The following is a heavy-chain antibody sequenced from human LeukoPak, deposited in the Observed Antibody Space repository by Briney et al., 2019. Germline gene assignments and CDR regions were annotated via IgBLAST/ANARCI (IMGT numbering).Heavy chain of an antibody. CDR1: GSTSVDYT. V-gene: IGHV3-48*01. CDR2: ITSTSNTI. CDR3: ARSSGYPFFDS. Sequence: GGSRRLSGKASGSTSVDYTINWARRAPGGGRNGLSYITSTSNTIYYRDSVKGRFTNSRDNAKNSVYLQMNSLRADDTAVYYCARSSGYPFFDSWGQGTLVTVSS. J-gene: IGHJ5*01. D-gene: IGHD3-22*01.